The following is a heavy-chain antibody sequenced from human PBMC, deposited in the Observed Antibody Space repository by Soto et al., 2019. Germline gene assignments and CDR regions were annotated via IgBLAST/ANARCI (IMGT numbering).Heavy chain of an antibody. CDR2: IYPGDSDT. CDR3: ARRAQYYAFDI. V-gene: IGHV5-51*01. D-gene: IGHD4-4*01. CDR1: GYSLNSHW. J-gene: IGHJ3*02. Sequence: GDPLNISCKGSGYSLNSHWIGWVRQMPGKGLEWMGIIYPGDSDTRYSPSFQGQVTISADKSISTAYLQWSSLKASDTAMYYCARRAQYYAFDIWGQGIMVTVSS.